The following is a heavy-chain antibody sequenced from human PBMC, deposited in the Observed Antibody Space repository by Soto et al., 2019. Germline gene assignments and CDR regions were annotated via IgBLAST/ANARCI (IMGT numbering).Heavy chain of an antibody. J-gene: IGHJ3*02. CDR3: ARGLRYNWHYIAFDI. Sequence: QVQLQQWGAGLLKPSETLSLTCAVYGGSFSGYYWSWIRQPPGKGLEWIGEINHSGSTNYNPSLKNRVTISVDTSKNRFSLKLSSVTAADTAVYYCARGLRYNWHYIAFDIWGQGTMVTVSS. CDR1: GGSFSGYY. V-gene: IGHV4-34*01. D-gene: IGHD1-7*01. CDR2: INHSGST.